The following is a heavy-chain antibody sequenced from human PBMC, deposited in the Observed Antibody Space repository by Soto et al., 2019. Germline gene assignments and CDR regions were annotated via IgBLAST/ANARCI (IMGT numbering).Heavy chain of an antibody. CDR1: GNTHTIYF. V-gene: IGHV1-2*02. D-gene: IGHD3-10*01. J-gene: IGHJ4*02. CDR2: INSVSGGT. Sequence: QDQLVQSGAEVKQPGASVRVSCKASGNTHTIYFIHWLRQARGQGLEWMGWINSVSGGTNYAHKFEGRVTMTRDTSTTTAFMELSGRRADDTAVYFCSRGGSYYAHWGKGTLVTVSS. CDR3: SRGGSYYAH.